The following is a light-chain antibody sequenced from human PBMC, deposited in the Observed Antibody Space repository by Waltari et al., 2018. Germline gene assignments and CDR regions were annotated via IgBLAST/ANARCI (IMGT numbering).Light chain of an antibody. CDR3: AAWDSSLSGYV. Sequence: QSVLTQTPSASETPGPRVTISCSGGYSTVGRDNVYGYQHLPGPAPKPLIYNNNLRPSGVPDRFSCSKSGTSASLAISGLRSEDEADYYCAAWDSSLSGYVFGTGTKVTVL. J-gene: IGLJ1*01. CDR1: YSTVGRDN. CDR2: NNN. V-gene: IGLV1-47*01.